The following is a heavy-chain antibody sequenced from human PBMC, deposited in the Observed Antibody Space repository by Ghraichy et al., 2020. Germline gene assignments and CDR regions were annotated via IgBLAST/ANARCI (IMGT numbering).Heavy chain of an antibody. CDR2: IYYSGST. Sequence: SETLSLTCTVSGGSISSSSYYWGWIRQPPGKGLEWIGSIYYSGSTYYNPSLKSRVTISVDTSKNQFSLKLSSVTAADTAVYYCARRSDSGGDCYLDYWGQGTLVTFSS. V-gene: IGHV4-39*01. J-gene: IGHJ4*02. CDR1: GGSISSSSYY. CDR3: ARRSDSGGDCYLDY. D-gene: IGHD2-21*02.